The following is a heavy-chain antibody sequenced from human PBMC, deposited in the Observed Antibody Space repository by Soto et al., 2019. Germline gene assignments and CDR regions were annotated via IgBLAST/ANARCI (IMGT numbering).Heavy chain of an antibody. V-gene: IGHV4-4*07. D-gene: IGHD5-12*01. CDR2: MYNTGTT. J-gene: IGHJ3*02. CDR1: GGSISRHY. Sequence: PSETLSLTCSVSGGSISRHYWSWIRQSAEKGLEWIGRMYNTGTTDYNPFLMSWLSMSIDTSKNHFSLRLRSVTAADTAVYYCARDVGYTGYEEGNPFEIWGQGTMVTVSS. CDR3: ARDVGYTGYEEGNPFEI.